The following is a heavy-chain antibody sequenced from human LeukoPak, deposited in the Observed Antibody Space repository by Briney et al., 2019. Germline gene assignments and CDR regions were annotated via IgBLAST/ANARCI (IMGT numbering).Heavy chain of an antibody. J-gene: IGHJ6*04. CDR1: GGSISRYY. V-gene: IGHV4-59*01. CDR3: ARAETGAVYYYGVGV. CDR2: TFHSGST. Sequence: SETLSLTCTVSGGSISRYYWSWIRQPPGKELEWIGYTFHSGSTNYNPSLKSRVTMSLDTSENQFSLRLSSVTAADTAVYYCARAETGAVYYYGVGVWGEGTTVTVSS. D-gene: IGHD7-27*01.